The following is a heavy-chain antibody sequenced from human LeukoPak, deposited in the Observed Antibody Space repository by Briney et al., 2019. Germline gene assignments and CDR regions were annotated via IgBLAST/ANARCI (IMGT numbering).Heavy chain of an antibody. J-gene: IGHJ4*02. CDR1: GGAISSYY. V-gene: IGHV4-59*08. CDR3: ARYPEPWDSLSDY. CDR2: IYYSGST. D-gene: IGHD1-26*01. Sequence: SETLSLTCTVSGGAISSYYWSWIRQPPGKGLEWIGYIYYSGSTNYNPSLNSRVTISVDTSKNQFSLKLSSVTAADTAVYYCARYPEPWDSLSDYWGQGTLVTVSS.